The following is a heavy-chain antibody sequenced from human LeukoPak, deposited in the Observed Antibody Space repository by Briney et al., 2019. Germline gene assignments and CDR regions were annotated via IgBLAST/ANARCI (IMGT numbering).Heavy chain of an antibody. CDR1: GFTFSSFS. J-gene: IGHJ2*01. CDR2: ISSSGSTI. CDR3: ARRWYFDL. V-gene: IGHV3-48*01. Sequence: GGSLRLSCAASGFTFSSFSMNWVRQAPGKGLEWVSYISSSGSTIYYADSVKGRFTISRDNSKNTLYLQMNSLTAEDTAVYYCARRWYFDLWGRGTLVTVSS.